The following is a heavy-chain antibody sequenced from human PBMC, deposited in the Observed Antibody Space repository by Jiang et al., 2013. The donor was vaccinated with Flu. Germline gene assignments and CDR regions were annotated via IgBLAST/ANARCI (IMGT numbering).Heavy chain of an antibody. V-gene: IGHV5-51*01. CDR3: ARAFYGDYDPHYYYGMDV. J-gene: IGHJ6*02. Sequence: GAEVKKPGESLKISCKGSGYSFTSYWIGWVRQMPGKGLEWMGIIYPGDSDTRYSPSFQGQVTISADKSISTAYLQWSSLKASDTAMYYCARAFYGDYDPHYYYGMDVWGQGTTVTVSS. CDR1: GYSFTSYW. D-gene: IGHD4-17*01. CDR2: IYPGDSDT.